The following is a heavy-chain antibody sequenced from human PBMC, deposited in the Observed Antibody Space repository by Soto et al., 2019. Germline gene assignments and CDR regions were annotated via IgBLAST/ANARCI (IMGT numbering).Heavy chain of an antibody. CDR3: ATYDFWSGYSSYFDY. CDR1: GGSISSSSYY. D-gene: IGHD3-3*01. CDR2: IYYSGST. V-gene: IGHV4-39*01. Sequence: PSETLSLTCTVSGGSISSSSYYWGWIRQPPGKGLEWIGSIYYSGSTYYNPSLKSRVTISVDTSKNQFSLKLSSVTAADTAVYYCATYDFWSGYSSYFDYWGQGTLVTVSS. J-gene: IGHJ4*02.